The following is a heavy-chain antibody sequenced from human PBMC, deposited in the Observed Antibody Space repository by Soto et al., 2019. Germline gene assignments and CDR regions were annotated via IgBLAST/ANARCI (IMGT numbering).Heavy chain of an antibody. V-gene: IGHV3-30-3*01. Sequence: GGSLRLSCAASGFTFSSYAMHWVRQAPGKGLEWVAVISYDGSNKYYADSVKGRFTISRDNSKNTLYLQMNSLRAEDTAVYYCARDRLELQASAGDYWGQGTLVTVSS. D-gene: IGHD1-7*01. CDR1: GFTFSSYA. J-gene: IGHJ4*02. CDR2: ISYDGSNK. CDR3: ARDRLELQASAGDY.